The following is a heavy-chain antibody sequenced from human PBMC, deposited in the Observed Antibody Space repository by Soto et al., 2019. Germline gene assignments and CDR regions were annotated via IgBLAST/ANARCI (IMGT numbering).Heavy chain of an antibody. J-gene: IGHJ4*02. CDR2: IWYDGSNQ. CDR3: ARDLGAFNYGSAYFDY. D-gene: IGHD3-10*01. Sequence: GSLRLSCAPSGFTFSTYGMHWVRQAPGKGLEWVAVIWYDGSNQNYADSVKGRFTISRDNSKNMLYLQMNSLRAEDTAVYYCARDLGAFNYGSAYFDYWGQGTPVTVSS. CDR1: GFTFSTYG. V-gene: IGHV3-33*01.